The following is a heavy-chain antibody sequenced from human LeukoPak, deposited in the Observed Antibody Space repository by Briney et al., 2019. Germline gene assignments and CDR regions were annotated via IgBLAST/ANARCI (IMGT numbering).Heavy chain of an antibody. Sequence: SETLPLTCAVSGDSINSYYWSWIRRPPGRGLEWIGYIYYSGSTNYNPSLRSRVTISVDTSKTHFSLNLRSVTAADTAVYYCAREAVAGRGYFDYWGQGTLVTVSS. CDR3: AREAVAGRGYFDY. D-gene: IGHD6-19*01. CDR1: GDSINSYY. J-gene: IGHJ4*02. CDR2: IYYSGST. V-gene: IGHV4-59*12.